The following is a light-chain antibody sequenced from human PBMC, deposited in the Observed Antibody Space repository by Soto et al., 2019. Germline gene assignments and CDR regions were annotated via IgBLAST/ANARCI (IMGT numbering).Light chain of an antibody. CDR3: LQDYNFPQT. CDR2: GAS. CDR1: QDIRND. V-gene: IGKV1-6*01. Sequence: IQVAQSPPSMSASLGDTVTITCRASQDIRNDLGWYQQKPGRAPKLLIYGASNLQSGVPSRFSGSVSGTDFTLTISSLQPEDFATYYCLQDYNFPQTFGQGTKVEIK. J-gene: IGKJ1*01.